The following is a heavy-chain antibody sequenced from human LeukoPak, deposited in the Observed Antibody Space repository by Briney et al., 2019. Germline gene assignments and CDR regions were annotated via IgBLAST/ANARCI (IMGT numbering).Heavy chain of an antibody. D-gene: IGHD3-22*01. CDR1: GGSFSGYY. V-gene: IGHV4-34*01. Sequence: PSETLSLTCAVYGGSFSGYYWSWIRQPPGKGLEWIGSIYFSGSTYYKSSLKSRVTISVDTSKNQFSLKLSSVTAADTAVYYCAREYSSGSNFDYWGQGTLVTVSS. J-gene: IGHJ4*02. CDR3: AREYSSGSNFDY. CDR2: IYFSGST.